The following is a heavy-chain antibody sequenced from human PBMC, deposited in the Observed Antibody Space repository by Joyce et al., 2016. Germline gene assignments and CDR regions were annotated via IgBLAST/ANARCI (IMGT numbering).Heavy chain of an antibody. V-gene: IGHV1-69*04. CDR3: TRGRIEYSKTFNAYDI. CDR1: GGSFYDYT. D-gene: IGHD2-21*01. J-gene: IGHJ3*02. Sequence: VQLVQSGAEVKKPGSSVKVSCKVSGGSFYDYTITWVRQAPGQGLEWMGRIIPIVGVAKYARKFRGRVALTADKSTATAYLELNSLRLDDTAMFFCTRGRIEYSKTFNAYDIWGQGTMVTVSS. CDR2: IIPIVGVA.